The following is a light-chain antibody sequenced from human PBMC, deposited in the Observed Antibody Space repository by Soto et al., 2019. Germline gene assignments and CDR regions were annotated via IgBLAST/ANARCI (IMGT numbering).Light chain of an antibody. CDR1: QGISSY. Sequence: DIQLTQSPSFLSASVGDRGTITCRASQGISSYLAWYQQKPGQAPKLLIYGTSILQTGVPSRFSGSGSGPELTLTISSLQSDDFATYYCQQVNSYPLTFGGGTKVEIK. CDR3: QQVNSYPLT. V-gene: IGKV1-9*01. CDR2: GTS. J-gene: IGKJ4*01.